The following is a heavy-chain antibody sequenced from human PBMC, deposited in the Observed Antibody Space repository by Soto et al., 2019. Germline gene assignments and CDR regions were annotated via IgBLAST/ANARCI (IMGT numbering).Heavy chain of an antibody. J-gene: IGHJ3*02. CDR3: ARVKYCSANSCYASFDI. Sequence: QVQLVESGGGVVQPGRSLRLSCAASGFTFSSYGMRWVRQAPGKGLEWVAVIWYDGSNKYYADSVKGRFTISRDNSKNTLYLQMNSLRAEDTAVYYCARVKYCSANSCYASFDIWGQGTMVTVSS. V-gene: IGHV3-33*01. CDR2: IWYDGSNK. D-gene: IGHD2-15*01. CDR1: GFTFSSYG.